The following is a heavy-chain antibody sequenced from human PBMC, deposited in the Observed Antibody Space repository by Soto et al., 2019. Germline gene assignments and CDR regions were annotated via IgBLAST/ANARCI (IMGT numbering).Heavy chain of an antibody. D-gene: IGHD6-13*01. CDR3: ARDRPVVYSSSYTPHDY. J-gene: IGHJ4*02. CDR1: GYTFTSYA. Sequence: ASVKVSCKASGYTFTSYAMHWVRQAPGQRLEWMGWINAGNGNTKYSQKFQGRVTITRDTSASTAYMELSSLRSEDTAVYYCARDRPVVYSSSYTPHDYWGQGTLVTVSS. CDR2: INAGNGNT. V-gene: IGHV1-3*01.